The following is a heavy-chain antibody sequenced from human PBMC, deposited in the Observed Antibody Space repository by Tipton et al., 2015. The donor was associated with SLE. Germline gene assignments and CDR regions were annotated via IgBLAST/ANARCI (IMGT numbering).Heavy chain of an antibody. J-gene: IGHJ3*02. D-gene: IGHD3-3*01. CDR2: IYASGSIYASGGT. V-gene: IGHV4-4*07. CDR3: ASGRGDYDSWSGDDAFDI. CDR1: GGSISSYY. Sequence: TLSLTCTVSGGSISSYYWSWIRQPAGKGLEWVGRIYASGSIYASGGTNYNPSLKSRVTISVDMSKNQFSLNLSSVTAADTAVYYCASGRGDYDSWSGDDAFDIWGLGTMVTMSS.